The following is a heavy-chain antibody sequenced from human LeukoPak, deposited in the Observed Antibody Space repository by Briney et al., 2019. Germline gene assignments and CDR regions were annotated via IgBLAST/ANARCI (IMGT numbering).Heavy chain of an antibody. CDR2: IYPRYSDT. Sequence: GESLKISCQGSGYSFTSYWIGWVRPMPGKGMEWMGIIYPRYSDTRYSPSFQGQVTISTDKSITTPYLQWSSLQPSDTPLYYCARHNYVRNGMDVWGQGTTVTVSS. D-gene: IGHD3-16*01. J-gene: IGHJ6*02. V-gene: IGHV5-51*01. CDR1: GYSFTSYW. CDR3: ARHNYVRNGMDV.